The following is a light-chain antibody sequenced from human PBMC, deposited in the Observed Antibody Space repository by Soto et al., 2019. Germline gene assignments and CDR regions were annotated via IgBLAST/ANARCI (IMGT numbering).Light chain of an antibody. CDR2: AAS. CDR1: QSVGSH. Sequence: EIVLTQFPATLSLSPGERATLSCRASQSVGSHLAWYQQKTGQAPRLLIYAASNRATGTPARFSGSGSGTDFTLTVSSLEPDDFAVYYCQQRADWAITFGGGTKVEIK. V-gene: IGKV3-11*01. J-gene: IGKJ4*01. CDR3: QQRADWAIT.